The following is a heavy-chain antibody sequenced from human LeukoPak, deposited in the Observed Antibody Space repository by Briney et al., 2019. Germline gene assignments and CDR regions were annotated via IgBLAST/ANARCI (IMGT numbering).Heavy chain of an antibody. V-gene: IGHV3-23*01. CDR3: PKRGVMTLVFLLGFHIEAYYFHS. Sequence: GGSRRLSCASSGFTFADFAMSWVRLPPRKGMEWVSCLRGVGGSAFYTTAVEGRFTSSTDNSNHTLYLQMDVLSAEDTAVYLCPKRGVMTLVFLLGFHIEAYYFHSWGQGALVTVST. D-gene: IGHD3-10*01. CDR2: LRGVGGSA. J-gene: IGHJ4*02. CDR1: GFTFADFA.